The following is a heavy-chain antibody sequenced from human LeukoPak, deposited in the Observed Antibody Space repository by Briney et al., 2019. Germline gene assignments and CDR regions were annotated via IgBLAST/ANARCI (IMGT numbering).Heavy chain of an antibody. V-gene: IGHV3-33*01. J-gene: IGHJ6*02. CDR1: GFTFSSYG. D-gene: IGHD3-22*01. CDR2: IWYDGSNK. CDR3: ARAHRISYYDSSGYYYYYYGMDV. Sequence: GRSLRLSCAASGFTFSSYGMHWVRQAPGKGLEWVAVIWYDGSNKYYADSVKGRFTISRDNSKSTLYLQMNSLRAEDTAVYYCARAHRISYYDSSGYYYYYYGMDVWGQGTTVTVSS.